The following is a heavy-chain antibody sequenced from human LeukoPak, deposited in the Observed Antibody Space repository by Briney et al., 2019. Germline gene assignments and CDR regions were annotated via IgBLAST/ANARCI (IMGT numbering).Heavy chain of an antibody. CDR3: AKSGITMVRGVENWFDP. V-gene: IGHV3-13*01. CDR1: GFTFSSYD. D-gene: IGHD3-10*01. CDR2: IGTAGDT. Sequence: PGGSLRLSCAASGFTFSSYDMHWVRQAPGKGLEWVSAIGTAGDTYYPGSVKGRFTISRENAKNSLYLQMNSLRAGDTAVYYCAKSGITMVRGVENWFDPWGQGALVTVSS. J-gene: IGHJ5*02.